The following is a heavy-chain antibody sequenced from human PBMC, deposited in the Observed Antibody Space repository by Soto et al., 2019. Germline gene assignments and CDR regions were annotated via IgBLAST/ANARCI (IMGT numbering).Heavy chain of an antibody. CDR3: SRDYRRSGRGGGG. V-gene: IGHV3-30-3*01. Sequence: QVQLVESGGGVVQPGRSLRLSCAASGFTFSSYAMHWVRQAPGKGLEWVAVISYDGSNKYYADSVKGRFTISRDNSKNPLYLQMNSLGAEDTAVYYGSRDYRRSGRGGGGGGQGTLVTVSS. D-gene: IGHD3-10*01. J-gene: IGHJ4*02. CDR2: ISYDGSNK. CDR1: GFTFSSYA.